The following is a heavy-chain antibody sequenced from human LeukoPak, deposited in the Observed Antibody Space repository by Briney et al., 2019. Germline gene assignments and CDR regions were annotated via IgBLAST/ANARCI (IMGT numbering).Heavy chain of an antibody. V-gene: IGHV4-59*01. D-gene: IGHD2-2*01. CDR1: GGSISSYY. CDR3: ARDLVPAAGGRWFDP. J-gene: IGHJ5*02. CDR2: IYYSGST. Sequence: SETLSLTCTVSGGSISSYYWSWIRQPPGKGLEWIGYIYYSGSTNYNPSLKSRVTMSVDTSKNQFSLKLSSVTAADTAVYYCARDLVPAAGGRWFDPWGQGTLVTVSS.